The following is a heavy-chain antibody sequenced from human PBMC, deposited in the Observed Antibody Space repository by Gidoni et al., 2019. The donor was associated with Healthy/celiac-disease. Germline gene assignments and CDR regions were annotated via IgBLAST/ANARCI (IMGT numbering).Heavy chain of an antibody. J-gene: IGHJ6*02. CDR1: GLTVSGNY. CDR3: ARDQAYYGDTYSGMDV. V-gene: IGHV3-53*01. Sequence: EVQLVESGGGLIQPGGSLRLSCAASGLTVSGNYMTWVRQAPGKGLEWVSVIYSAESTYYADSVKGRFTISRDNSKNTLYLQMNSLRAEDTAVYYCARDQAYYGDTYSGMDVWGPGTTVTVSS. CDR2: IYSAEST. D-gene: IGHD4-17*01.